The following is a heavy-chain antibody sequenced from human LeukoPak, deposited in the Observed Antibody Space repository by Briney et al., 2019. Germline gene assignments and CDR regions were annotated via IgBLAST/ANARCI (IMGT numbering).Heavy chain of an antibody. CDR1: GGSISNYY. J-gene: IGHJ4*02. CDR3: ARESYSSSYLFDY. Sequence: SETLSLTCTVSGGSISNYYRSWIRQPAGKGLEWIGRIYTSGSTNYNPSLKSRVTMSVDTSKNQFSLKLSSVTAADTAVYYCARESYSSSYLFDYWGQGTLVTVSS. D-gene: IGHD6-6*01. CDR2: IYTSGST. V-gene: IGHV4-4*07.